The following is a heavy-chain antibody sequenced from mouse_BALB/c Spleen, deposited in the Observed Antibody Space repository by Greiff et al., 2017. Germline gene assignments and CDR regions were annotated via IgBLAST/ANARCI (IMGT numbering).Heavy chain of an antibody. CDR3: TRKDYGSPYWYFDV. Sequence: QVQLQQSGAELVRPGASVTLSCKASGYTFTDYEMHWVKQTPVHGLEWIGAIDPETGGTAYNQKFKGKATLTADKSSSTAYMELRSLTSEDSAVYYCTRKDYGSPYWYFDVWGAGTTVTVSS. V-gene: IGHV1-15*01. J-gene: IGHJ1*01. D-gene: IGHD1-1*01. CDR2: IDPETGGT. CDR1: GYTFTDYE.